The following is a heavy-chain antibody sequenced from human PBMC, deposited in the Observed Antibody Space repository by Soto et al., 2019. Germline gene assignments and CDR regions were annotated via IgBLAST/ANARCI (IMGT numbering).Heavy chain of an antibody. D-gene: IGHD6-13*01. V-gene: IGHV1-18*01. Sequence: ASVKVSCKASGYTFTSYGISWVRQAPGQGFESMGWISAYNGNTNYAQKLQGRVTMTTDTSTSTAYMELRSLRSDDTAVYYCAGPSAAVGLYYYYGMDVWGQGTTVTVSS. CDR3: AGPSAAVGLYYYYGMDV. J-gene: IGHJ6*02. CDR2: ISAYNGNT. CDR1: GYTFTSYG.